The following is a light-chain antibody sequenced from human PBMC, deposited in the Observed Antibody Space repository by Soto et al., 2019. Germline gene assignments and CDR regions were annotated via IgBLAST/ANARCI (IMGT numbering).Light chain of an antibody. V-gene: IGKV1-5*03. CDR3: QQYSTYPLT. J-gene: IGKJ4*01. CDR2: KAS. Sequence: DIQMTQSPSTLSASVGDRVTITCRASQSISSWLVWYQQKPGTAPKLLIYKASNLQSGVPSRFSGSGSAAYFTLTISRLQHDDFANYCCQQYSTYPLTFGGGTKVEIK. CDR1: QSISSW.